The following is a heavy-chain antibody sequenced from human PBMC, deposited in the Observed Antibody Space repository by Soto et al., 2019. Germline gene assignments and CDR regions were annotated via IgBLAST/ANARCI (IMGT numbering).Heavy chain of an antibody. CDR3: ARDGGDYIWGSYRPSYFDY. CDR2: IKQDGSEK. V-gene: IGHV3-7*01. Sequence: GGSLRLSCAASGFTFSSYWMSWVRQAPGKGLEWVANIKQDGSEKYYVDSVKGRFTISRDNAKNSLYLQMNSLRAEDTAVYYCARDGGDYIWGSYRPSYFDYWGQGTLVTVSS. CDR1: GFTFSSYW. J-gene: IGHJ4*02. D-gene: IGHD3-16*02.